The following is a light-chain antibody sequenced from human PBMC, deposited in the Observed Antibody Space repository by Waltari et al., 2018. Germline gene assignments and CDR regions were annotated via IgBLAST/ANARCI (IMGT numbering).Light chain of an antibody. Sequence: EVVMTQSPATLSVSPGERATISCRASQSVSSFVAWYQQKPGQAPRLLIYGASTRATGIPARFSGSGSGTEFTLTISSLQSEDFAVYYCQQYNDWPPLTFGGGTKVEIK. V-gene: IGKV3-15*01. CDR2: GAS. CDR3: QQYNDWPPLT. J-gene: IGKJ4*01. CDR1: QSVSSF.